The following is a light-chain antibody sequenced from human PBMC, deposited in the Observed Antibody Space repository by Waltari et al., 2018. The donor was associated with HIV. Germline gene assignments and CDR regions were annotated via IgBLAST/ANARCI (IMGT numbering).Light chain of an antibody. J-gene: IGKJ5*01. CDR1: QGISSY. CDR2: SAS. CDR3: QQFNTFSPIT. V-gene: IGKV1-9*01. Sequence: ITCRASQGISSYLAWYQQKPGKAPNLLIYSASTLQSGVPSRFSGSGSGTEFTLTINSLQPEDFATYYCQQFNTFSPITFGQGTRLEIK.